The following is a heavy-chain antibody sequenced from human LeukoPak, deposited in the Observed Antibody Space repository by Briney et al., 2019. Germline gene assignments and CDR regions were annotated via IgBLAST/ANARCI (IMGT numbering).Heavy chain of an antibody. Sequence: PGGSLRLSCAASGFTFSSYGMHWVRQAPGKGLEWVAFIRYDGSNKYYADSVKGRFTISRDNSENTLYLQMNSLRAEDTAVYYCAKTGATAIYYFDYWGQGTLVTVSS. V-gene: IGHV3-30*02. D-gene: IGHD5-18*01. CDR1: GFTFSSYG. J-gene: IGHJ4*02. CDR2: IRYDGSNK. CDR3: AKTGATAIYYFDY.